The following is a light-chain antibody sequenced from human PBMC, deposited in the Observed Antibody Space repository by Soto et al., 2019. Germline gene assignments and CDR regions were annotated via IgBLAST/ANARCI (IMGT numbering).Light chain of an antibody. J-gene: IGKJ5*01. CDR3: QQYGSSPIT. V-gene: IGKV3-15*01. Sequence: EIVMTQSPATLSVSPGERATLSCRASQNIYSNVAWYQQRPGQAPRLLIYGASTRATGVPARFSGSGSGTEFTLTISRLEPEDFAVYYCQQYGSSPITFGQGTRLEIK. CDR2: GAS. CDR1: QNIYSN.